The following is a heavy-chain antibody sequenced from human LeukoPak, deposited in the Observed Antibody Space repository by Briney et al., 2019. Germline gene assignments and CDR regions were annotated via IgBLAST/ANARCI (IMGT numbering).Heavy chain of an antibody. J-gene: IGHJ3*02. Sequence: GGSLRLSCAASGFTVSSNYMSWGRQAPGKGLEWVSVIYSGGSTYYADSVKGRFTISRDNSKNTLYLQMNSLRAEDTAVYYCARFPLNLIVGAPQKAFDIWGQGTMVTVSS. CDR2: IYSGGST. CDR1: GFTVSSNY. V-gene: IGHV3-53*01. CDR3: ARFPLNLIVGAPQKAFDI. D-gene: IGHD1-26*01.